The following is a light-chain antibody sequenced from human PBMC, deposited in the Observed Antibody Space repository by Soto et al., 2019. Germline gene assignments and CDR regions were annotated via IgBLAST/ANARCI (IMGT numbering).Light chain of an antibody. CDR1: QYVSSF. Sequence: EMVLPQSPATLSVSPGERVTLSCRASQYVSSFLAWYQQKAGQAPRLLIYDASSRATGIPDRFSGTGSETDFTLTISSLEPEDFAVYYCQQYDSSPITFGQGTRLEIK. V-gene: IGKV3-20*01. CDR2: DAS. J-gene: IGKJ5*01. CDR3: QQYDSSPIT.